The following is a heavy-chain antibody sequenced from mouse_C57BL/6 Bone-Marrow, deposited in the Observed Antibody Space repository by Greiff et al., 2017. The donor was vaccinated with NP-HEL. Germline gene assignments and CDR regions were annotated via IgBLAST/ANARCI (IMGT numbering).Heavy chain of an antibody. CDR3: FPYYDYDEGYYFDY. CDR1: GYAFSSSW. Sequence: QVQLQQSGPELVKPGASVKISCKASGYAFSSSWMNWVKQRPGKGLEWIGRIYPGDGDTNYNGKFKGKATLTADKSSSTAYMQLSSLTSEDSAVYFCFPYYDYDEGYYFDYWGQGTTLTVSS. V-gene: IGHV1-82*01. D-gene: IGHD2-4*01. J-gene: IGHJ2*01. CDR2: IYPGDGDT.